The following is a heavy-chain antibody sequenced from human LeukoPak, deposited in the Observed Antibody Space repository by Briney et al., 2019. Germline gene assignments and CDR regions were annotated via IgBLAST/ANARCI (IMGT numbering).Heavy chain of an antibody. Sequence: PGGSLRLSCAVSGFTVSGNYMTWVRQAPGKGLEWVSIIYSGGTTYYAHSVKGRFIISRDNPKNTLYLQMNSLRAEDTAVYYCAREHYAGGYWGQGTLVTVSS. D-gene: IGHD2-2*01. J-gene: IGHJ4*02. CDR3: AREHYAGGY. CDR2: IYSGGTT. CDR1: GFTVSGNY. V-gene: IGHV3-53*01.